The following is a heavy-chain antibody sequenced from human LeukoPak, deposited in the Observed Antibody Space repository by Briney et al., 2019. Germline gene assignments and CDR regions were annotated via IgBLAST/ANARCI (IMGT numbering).Heavy chain of an antibody. CDR2: IYHSGST. Sequence: PSETLSLTCTVSGGSVSSGSYYWSWIRQPPGKGLEWIGYIYHSGSTNYNPSLKSRVTISVDTSKNQFSLKLSSVTAADTAVYYCARDSRGDYADYYYYGMDVWGQGTTVTVSS. CDR3: ARDSRGDYADYYYYGMDV. V-gene: IGHV4-61*01. D-gene: IGHD4-17*01. J-gene: IGHJ6*02. CDR1: GGSVSSGSYY.